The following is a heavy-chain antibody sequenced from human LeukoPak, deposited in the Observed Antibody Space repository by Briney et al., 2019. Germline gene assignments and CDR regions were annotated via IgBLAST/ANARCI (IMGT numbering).Heavy chain of an antibody. J-gene: IGHJ4*02. CDR2: IYYSGST. V-gene: IGHV4-59*11. CDR3: ARVLSGSYHLDC. Sequence: SETLSLTCTVSGGSISSHYWSWIRQPPGKGLEWIGYIYYSGSTNYNPSLESRVTISVDTSKNQFSLKLSSVTAADTAVYYCARVLSGSYHLDCWGQGTLVTVSS. D-gene: IGHD1-26*01. CDR1: GGSISSHY.